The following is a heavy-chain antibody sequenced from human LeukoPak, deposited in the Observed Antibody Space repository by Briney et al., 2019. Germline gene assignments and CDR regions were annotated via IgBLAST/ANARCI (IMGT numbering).Heavy chain of an antibody. CDR3: AREDTEAAVYYFDY. Sequence: ASVKVSFKSSGYTFTGYYMHWVRQAPGQGLEGMGWINPNSGGTNYAQKFQGRVTMTRDTSISTAYMELSRLRSDDTAVYYCAREDTEAAVYYFDYWGQGTLVTVSS. D-gene: IGHD5-18*01. CDR1: GYTFTGYY. V-gene: IGHV1-2*02. J-gene: IGHJ4*02. CDR2: INPNSGGT.